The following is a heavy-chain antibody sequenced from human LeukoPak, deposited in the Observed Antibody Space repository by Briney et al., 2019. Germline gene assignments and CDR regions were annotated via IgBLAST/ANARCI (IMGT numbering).Heavy chain of an antibody. J-gene: IGHJ6*04. CDR1: GYSFTGYY. CDR2: INPKSGGT. V-gene: IGHV1-2*02. D-gene: IGHD3-10*01. CDR3: AREGLADVHGSGSYYKGLDV. Sequence: GASVKVSCKASGYSFTGYYIHWVRQAPGQGLEWMGWINPKSGGTNYDEKFQGRVTMTRDTSTSTVYMELSSLRSEDTAVYYCAREGLADVHGSGSYYKGLDVWGKGTTVTISS.